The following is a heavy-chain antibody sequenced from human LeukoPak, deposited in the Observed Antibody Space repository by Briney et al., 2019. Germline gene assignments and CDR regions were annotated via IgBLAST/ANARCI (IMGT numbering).Heavy chain of an antibody. CDR2: ISAYNGNT. D-gene: IGHD3-22*01. J-gene: IGHJ3*02. V-gene: IGHV1-18*01. CDR1: GYTFTSYG. CDR3: ARLQTYYYDSSGYWSFDI. Sequence: GASVKVSCKASGYTFTSYGISWVRQAPGQGLEWMGWISAYNGNTNYAQKLQGRVTMTTDTSTSTAYMELRSLRSDDTAVYYCARLQTYYYDSSGYWSFDIWGQGTMVTVSS.